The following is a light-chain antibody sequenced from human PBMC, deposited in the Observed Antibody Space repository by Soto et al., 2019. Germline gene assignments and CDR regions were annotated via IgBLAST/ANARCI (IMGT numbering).Light chain of an antibody. Sequence: QSVLTQPPSASGTPGQRVTISCSGSSSNIGSNYVYWYQQLPGTAPKLLIYRNNQRSSGVPDRFSGSKSGTSASLAIRGLQSEDEADYYCAAWDDSLNARYVFGTGTKLTVL. CDR2: RNN. CDR3: AAWDDSLNARYV. CDR1: SSNIGSNY. J-gene: IGLJ1*01. V-gene: IGLV1-47*01.